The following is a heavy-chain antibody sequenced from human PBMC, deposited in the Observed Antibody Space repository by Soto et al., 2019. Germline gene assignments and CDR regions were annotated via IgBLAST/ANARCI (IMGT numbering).Heavy chain of an antibody. J-gene: IGHJ6*02. CDR3: ATDRAVVVPDSTSYFHYYGLDF. CDR1: GFTLDDYT. D-gene: IGHD2-2*01. CDR2: VGRHGGDI. Sequence: VQLVESGGGLVQPGGSLRLSCAASGFTLDDYTMHWVRQAPGKGLEWVSGVGRHGGDIVYADSVKGRFTVSRDNTKKSLYLEVNSLRAEDTDIYYCATDRAVVVPDSTSYFHYYGLDFWGQGTTVTVS. V-gene: IGHV3-9*01.